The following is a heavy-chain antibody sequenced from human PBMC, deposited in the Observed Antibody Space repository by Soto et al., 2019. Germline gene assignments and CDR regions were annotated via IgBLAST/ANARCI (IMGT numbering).Heavy chain of an antibody. V-gene: IGHV3-7*03. CDR1: GFTFSSYW. J-gene: IGHJ4*02. CDR3: ARDDCSSTSCFDY. Sequence: PGGSLRLSCAASGFTFSSYWMSWVRQAPGKGLEWVANIKQDGSEKYYVDSVKGRFTISRDNAKNSLYLQMNSLRAEDTAVYYCARDDCSSTSCFDYWGQGTLVTVSS. D-gene: IGHD2-2*01. CDR2: IKQDGSEK.